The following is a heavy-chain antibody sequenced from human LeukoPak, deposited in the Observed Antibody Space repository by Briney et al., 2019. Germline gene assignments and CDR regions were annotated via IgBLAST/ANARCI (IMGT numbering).Heavy chain of an antibody. V-gene: IGHV1-18*01. CDR2: ISAYNDNT. CDR3: ARAQRIAARRFDY. J-gene: IGHJ4*02. Sequence: GASVKVSCKASGYTFTSYAISWVRQAPGQGLEWMGWISAYNDNTNYAQKLQGRVTMTTDPTTSTAYMELRSLSSDDTAVYYCARAQRIAARRFDYWGQGTLVTVSS. D-gene: IGHD6-6*01. CDR1: GYTFTSYA.